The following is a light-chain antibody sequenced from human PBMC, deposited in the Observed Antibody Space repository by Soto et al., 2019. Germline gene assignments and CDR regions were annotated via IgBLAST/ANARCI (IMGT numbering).Light chain of an antibody. CDR1: SSDVGSYNL. J-gene: IGLJ1*01. Sequence: QSVLTQPASVSGSPGQSITISCTGTSSDVGSYNLVSWYQQHPDKAPKLMISEGSKRPSGVSNRFSGSKSGNTASLTISGLQAEDEADYYCRSYAGSNTYVFGTGTKLTVL. CDR2: EGS. V-gene: IGLV2-23*01. CDR3: RSYAGSNTYV.